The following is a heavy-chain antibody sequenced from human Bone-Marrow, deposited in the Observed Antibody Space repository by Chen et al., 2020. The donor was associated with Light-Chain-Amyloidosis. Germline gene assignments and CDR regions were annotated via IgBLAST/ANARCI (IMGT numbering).Heavy chain of an antibody. V-gene: IGHV3-7*03. Sequence: DVQLVESGGGLVQHGWSLRLSCVASGFTFSGFWMSWVRQAPGKGLEWLANIKQDGSEKFYVDSVKGRFTISRDNAKNSLYLQMNSLRAEDTALYYCAKDKVGATTYYFDYWGQGTLVTVSS. CDR3: AKDKVGATTYYFDY. CDR1: GFTFSGFW. J-gene: IGHJ4*02. CDR2: IKQDGSEK. D-gene: IGHD1-26*01.